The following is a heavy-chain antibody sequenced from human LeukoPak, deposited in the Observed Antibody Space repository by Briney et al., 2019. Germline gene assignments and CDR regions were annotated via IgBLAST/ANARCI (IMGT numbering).Heavy chain of an antibody. CDR2: IKSDGTGA. V-gene: IGHV3-74*01. J-gene: IGHJ6*03. CDR1: GFSFSNYW. Sequence: GGSLRLSCAASGFSFSNYWMHWVREVPEKGLEWVSRIKSDGTGATYAGSVNGRFTISRDNAENTLYLQMNSLRAEDTAIYYCARDRDGPKYYMDGWGKGTTVTVSS. CDR3: ARDRDGPKYYMDG. D-gene: IGHD5-24*01.